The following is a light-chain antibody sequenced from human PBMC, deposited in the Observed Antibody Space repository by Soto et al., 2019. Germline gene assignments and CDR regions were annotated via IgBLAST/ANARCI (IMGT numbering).Light chain of an antibody. J-gene: IGLJ1*01. CDR2: EVS. V-gene: IGLV2-14*01. Sequence: QSALTQPASVSGSPGQSITISFTGTSSDVGGYNYVSWYQQHPGKAPKLMIYEVSNRPSGVSNRFSGSKSGNTASLTISGLQAEDEADYYCSSYTSSSTPYVFGTGTKHTVL. CDR1: SSDVGGYNY. CDR3: SSYTSSSTPYV.